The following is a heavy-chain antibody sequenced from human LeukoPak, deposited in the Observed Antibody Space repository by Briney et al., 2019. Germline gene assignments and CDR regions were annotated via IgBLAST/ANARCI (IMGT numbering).Heavy chain of an antibody. V-gene: IGHV3-30*02. CDR3: AKFSGRVVVPAAIGLNFDY. J-gene: IGHJ4*02. Sequence: GRSLRLSCAASGFTFSSYAMHWVRQAPGKGLEWVAFIRYDGSNKYYADSVKGRFTISRDNSKNTLYLQMNSLRAEDTAVYYCAKFSGRVVVPAAIGLNFDYWGQGTLVTVSS. CDR2: IRYDGSNK. D-gene: IGHD2-2*01. CDR1: GFTFSSYA.